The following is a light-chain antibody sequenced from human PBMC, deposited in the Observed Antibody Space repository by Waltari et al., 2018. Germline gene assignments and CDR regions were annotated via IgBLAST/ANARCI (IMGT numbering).Light chain of an antibody. J-gene: IGKJ1*01. Sequence: VLTQSPGTLALSPGESSPLSCRASQSVGRALDWYQQKPGQAPRLLIYDASSRATGISDKFSGSGSGTDFSLTINRVEPEDFAVYFCQMYVRLPVTFGQGTKVEVK. V-gene: IGKV3-20*01. CDR2: DAS. CDR1: QSVGRA. CDR3: QMYVRLPVT.